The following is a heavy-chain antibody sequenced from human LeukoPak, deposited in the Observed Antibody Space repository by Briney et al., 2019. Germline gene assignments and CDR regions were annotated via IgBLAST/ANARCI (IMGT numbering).Heavy chain of an antibody. J-gene: IGHJ3*02. V-gene: IGHV4-39*01. Sequence: PSETLSLTCTVSGGSISSSNYYWGWIRQPPGKGVEWIRSIYYSGSTYYNLSLKSRVTISVDTSKNQFSLKLSSVTAADTAVYYCARHEWGITNAFDIWGQGTMVTVSS. CDR3: ARHEWGITNAFDI. CDR2: IYYSGST. D-gene: IGHD1-14*01. CDR1: GGSISSSNYY.